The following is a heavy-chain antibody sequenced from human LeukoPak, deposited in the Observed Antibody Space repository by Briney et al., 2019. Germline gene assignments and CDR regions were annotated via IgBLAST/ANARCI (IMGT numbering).Heavy chain of an antibody. CDR2: IYYSGST. J-gene: IGHJ5*02. CDR1: GGSISSGDYY. V-gene: IGHV4-30-4*01. Sequence: SETLSLTCTVSGGSISSGDYYWSWIRQPPGKGLEWIGYIYYSGSTYYNPSLKSRVTISVDTSKNQFSLKLSSVTAADTAVYYCAGDHTVTTWFDPWGQGTLVTVSS. D-gene: IGHD4-17*01. CDR3: AGDHTVTTWFDP.